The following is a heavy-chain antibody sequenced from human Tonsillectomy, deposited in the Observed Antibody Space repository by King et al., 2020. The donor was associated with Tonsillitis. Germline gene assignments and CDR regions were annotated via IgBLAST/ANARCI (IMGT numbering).Heavy chain of an antibody. Sequence: QLQESGPGLVKPSETLSLTCTVSGGSISTYYWSWIRQPPGKGLEWIGYIYYSGSTNYNPSLKSRFTISVDTSKNQFSLRLSSVTAADTAVYYCARRRYYDSSGYPDWYFDLWGRGTLVTVSS. V-gene: IGHV4-59*08. D-gene: IGHD3-22*01. J-gene: IGHJ2*01. CDR3: ARRRYYDSSGYPDWYFDL. CDR1: GGSISTYY. CDR2: IYYSGST.